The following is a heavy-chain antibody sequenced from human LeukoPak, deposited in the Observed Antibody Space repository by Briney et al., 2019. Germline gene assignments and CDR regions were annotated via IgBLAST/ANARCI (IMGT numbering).Heavy chain of an antibody. CDR1: GFTFDDYA. J-gene: IGHJ3*02. Sequence: GGSLRLSCAASGFTFDDYAMHWVRQAPGKGLEWVSGISWNSGNIGYADSVKGRFTISRDNAKNSLYLQMNSLRAEDTAVYYCARDRITIFGVAYDAFDIWGQGTMVTVSS. CDR3: ARDRITIFGVAYDAFDI. D-gene: IGHD3-3*01. CDR2: ISWNSGNI. V-gene: IGHV3-9*01.